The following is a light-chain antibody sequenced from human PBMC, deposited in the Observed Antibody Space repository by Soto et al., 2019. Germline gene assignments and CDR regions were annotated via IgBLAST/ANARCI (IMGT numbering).Light chain of an antibody. Sequence: DIQMTQSPSSLSVSVGDRVTITCQASQDINSYLNWYQQKPGKAPKLLIYDASNLETGVPSRFSGSGSRTDFTFTISSLQPEDIATYYCQQYDNLFTFGGGTKVQIK. V-gene: IGKV1-33*01. CDR2: DAS. CDR1: QDINSY. CDR3: QQYDNLFT. J-gene: IGKJ4*01.